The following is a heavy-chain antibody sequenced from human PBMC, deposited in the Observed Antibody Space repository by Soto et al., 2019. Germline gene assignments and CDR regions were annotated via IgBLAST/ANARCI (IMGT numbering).Heavy chain of an antibody. CDR3: SKADGQQWLLPHLEN. CDR1: GFNFNTYA. Sequence: EVQLLESGVGLVRPGESLRLSCAASGFNFNTYAMSWVRQAPGEGLEWVSGISCCGGTASYADSVKGRFTIARDDAKNTLYLDMNSLRVEDTAEYYCSKADGQQWLLPHLENWGRGPLVTV. CDR2: ISCCGGTA. J-gene: IGHJ4*02. V-gene: IGHV3-23*01. D-gene: IGHD6-19*01.